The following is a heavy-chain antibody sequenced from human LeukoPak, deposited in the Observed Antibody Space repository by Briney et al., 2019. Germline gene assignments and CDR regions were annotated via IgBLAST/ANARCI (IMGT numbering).Heavy chain of an antibody. CDR1: GVSFSGYY. V-gene: IGHV4-34*01. CDR3: AREGRYYDTSSTYIDY. CDR2: INHSGST. Sequence: SETLSLTCAVYGVSFSGYYWSWIRQPPGKGLEWVGEINHSGSTNYNPSLKSRVTISVVSTNNYFSLLLNSVTAADTAVYYCAREGRYYDTSSTYIDYWGQGTLVTVSS. D-gene: IGHD3-22*01. J-gene: IGHJ4*02.